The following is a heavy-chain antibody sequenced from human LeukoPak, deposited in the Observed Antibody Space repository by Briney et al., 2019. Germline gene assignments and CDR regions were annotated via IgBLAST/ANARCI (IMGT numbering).Heavy chain of an antibody. J-gene: IGHJ5*02. CDR3: ARARGYYDSSGYYPNWFDP. CDR1: GGSVSSGSYY. CDR2: IYYSGST. Sequence: SSETLSPSCTVSGGSVSSGSYYWSWIRQPPGKGLEWIGYIYYSGSTNYNPSLKSRVTISVDTSKNQFSLKLSSVTAADTAVYYCARARGYYDSSGYYPNWFDPWGQGTLVTVSS. V-gene: IGHV4-61*01. D-gene: IGHD3-22*01.